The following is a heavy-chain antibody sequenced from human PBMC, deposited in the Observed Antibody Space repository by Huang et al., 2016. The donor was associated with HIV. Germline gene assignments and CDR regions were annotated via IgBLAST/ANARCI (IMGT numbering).Heavy chain of an antibody. CDR2: ISVYNGNT. Sequence: QVQLVQSGAEVKKPGASVKVSCKASGYTFSSFGISWGRQAPGQGLEWVGWISVYNGNTKCAQKCQGRLTMTTDTSTSTAYMELRSLRSDDTAVYYCARGGGIQLWLLGYYYMDVWGNGTTVTVSS. J-gene: IGHJ6*03. CDR1: GYTFSSFG. CDR3: ARGGGIQLWLLGYYYMDV. V-gene: IGHV1-18*01. D-gene: IGHD5-18*01.